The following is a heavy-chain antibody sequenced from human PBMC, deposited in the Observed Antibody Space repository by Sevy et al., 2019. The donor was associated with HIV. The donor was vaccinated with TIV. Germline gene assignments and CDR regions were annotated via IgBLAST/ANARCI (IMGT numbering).Heavy chain of an antibody. Sequence: GGSLRLSCAASGITFSYYGMHWVRQAPGKGLEWVAFISYDGSDKFYADSVKGRFTTSRDNSKKTLYLQMNSLRGEDTAVYFCAKDADRSGYTNDAHFDYWGQGTLVTVSS. CDR3: AKDADRSGYTNDAHFDY. V-gene: IGHV3-30*18. D-gene: IGHD3-22*01. CDR1: GITFSYYG. CDR2: ISYDGSDK. J-gene: IGHJ4*02.